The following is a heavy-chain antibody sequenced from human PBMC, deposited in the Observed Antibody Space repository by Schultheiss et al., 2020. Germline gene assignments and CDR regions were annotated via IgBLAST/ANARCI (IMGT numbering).Heavy chain of an antibody. V-gene: IGHV4-34*01. D-gene: IGHD5-12*01. CDR3: AREGDSYSGYDTTYYYYMDV. J-gene: IGHJ6*03. CDR1: GGSFDIYY. Sequence: SETLSLTCAVSGGSFDIYYWTWIRQPPGKGLEWIGEINHRGSTNYNPSLKSRVTISVDTSKNQFSLKLSSVTAADTAVYYCAREGDSYSGYDTTYYYYMDVWGKGTTVTVSS. CDR2: INHRGST.